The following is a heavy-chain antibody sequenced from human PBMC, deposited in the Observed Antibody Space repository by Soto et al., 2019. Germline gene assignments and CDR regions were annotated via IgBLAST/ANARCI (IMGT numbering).Heavy chain of an antibody. CDR3: VRGQPHRSTFFFVVIRSYHYGLDV. CDR2: IYYSGST. D-gene: IGHD3-22*01. CDR1: GGSISSGGYY. Sequence: SETLSLTCTVSGGSISSGGYYWSWIRQHPGKGLEWIGYIYYSGSTYYDPSLKSRVTISVDTSKNQFSLKLSSVTAADTAVYFCVRGQPHRSTFFFVVIRSYHYGLDVWGPGTTVTVSS. J-gene: IGHJ6*02. V-gene: IGHV4-31*03.